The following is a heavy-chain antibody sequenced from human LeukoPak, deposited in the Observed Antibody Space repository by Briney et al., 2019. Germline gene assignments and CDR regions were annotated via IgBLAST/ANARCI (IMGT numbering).Heavy chain of an antibody. D-gene: IGHD2-2*02. V-gene: IGHV3-74*01. CDR2: INTDGRTT. J-gene: IGHJ4*02. CDR3: ARDNTYMFDY. CDR1: GFSFSSYW. Sequence: PGGSLRLSCAASGFSFSSYWMNRVRQAPGKGLVWVAHINTDGRTTTYADSVKGRFTVARDNAKNTLYLEMNRLRAEDTAVYYCARDNTYMFDYWGQGTQVTVSS.